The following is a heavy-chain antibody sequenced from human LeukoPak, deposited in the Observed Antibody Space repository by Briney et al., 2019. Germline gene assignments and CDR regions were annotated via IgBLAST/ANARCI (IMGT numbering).Heavy chain of an antibody. V-gene: IGHV4-39*01. CDR2: IYYSGST. CDR3: ARHDLYISSILFDY. CDR1: GDSISSSSYY. Sequence: PSETLSLTCIVSGDSISSSSYYWGWIRQPPGKGLEWIGSIYYSGSTYYNPSLKSRVTISVDTSKNQFSLKLSSVTAADTAVYYCARHDLYISSILFDYWGQGTLVTVSS. J-gene: IGHJ4*02. D-gene: IGHD6-6*01.